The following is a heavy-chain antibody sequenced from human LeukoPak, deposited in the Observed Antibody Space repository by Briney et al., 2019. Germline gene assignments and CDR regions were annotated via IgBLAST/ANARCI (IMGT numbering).Heavy chain of an antibody. Sequence: PSQTLSLTCTVSGGSISSGDYYWSWIRQPPGKGLEWIGYIYYSGSTYYNPSLKSRVTISVDTSKNQFSLKLSSVTAADTAVYYCARDLSSSWSFDYWGQGILVTVSS. CDR2: IYYSGST. CDR1: GGSISSGDYY. V-gene: IGHV4-30-4*01. D-gene: IGHD6-13*01. CDR3: ARDLSSSWSFDY. J-gene: IGHJ4*02.